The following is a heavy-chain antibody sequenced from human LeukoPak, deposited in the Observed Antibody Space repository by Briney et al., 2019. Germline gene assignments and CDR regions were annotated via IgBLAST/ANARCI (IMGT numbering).Heavy chain of an antibody. CDR2: ISGSGGST. Sequence: PGGSLRLSCAASGFTFSSYGMIWVRQAPGKGLEWVSAISGSGGSTYYADSVKGRFTISRDNSKNTLYLQMNSLRAEDTAVYYCAKDNAYSSGWLYYFDYWGQGTLVTVSS. V-gene: IGHV3-23*01. D-gene: IGHD6-19*01. J-gene: IGHJ4*02. CDR1: GFTFSSYG. CDR3: AKDNAYSSGWLYYFDY.